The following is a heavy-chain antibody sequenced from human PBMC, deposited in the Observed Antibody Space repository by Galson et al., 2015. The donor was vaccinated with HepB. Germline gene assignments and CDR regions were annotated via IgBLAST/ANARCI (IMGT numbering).Heavy chain of an antibody. V-gene: IGHV4-59*01. D-gene: IGHD3-10*01. CDR2: IYYSGST. CDR3: ARGVDRWFGELLYYFDY. CDR1: GGSISSYY. J-gene: IGHJ4*02. Sequence: ETLSLTCTVSGGSISSYYWSWIRQPPGKGLEWIGYIYYSGSTNYNPSLKSRVTISVDTSKNQFSLKLSSVTAADTAVYYCARGVDRWFGELLYYFDYWGQGTLVTVSS.